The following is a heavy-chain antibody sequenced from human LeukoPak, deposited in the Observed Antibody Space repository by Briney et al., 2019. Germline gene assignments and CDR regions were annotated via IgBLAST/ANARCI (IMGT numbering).Heavy chain of an antibody. V-gene: IGHV3-30*02. D-gene: IGHD3-10*01. Sequence: GGSLRLSCAASGFSFSSFGMYWVRQAPGKGLAWVAFIRYDGTSKYYADSVRGRFTISRDNSKNTMFLQMNSLRDEDTAVYYCVKSRSTLVRGSTLTDYWGQGTLVTVSS. CDR1: GFSFSSFG. CDR2: IRYDGTSK. CDR3: VKSRSTLVRGSTLTDY. J-gene: IGHJ4*02.